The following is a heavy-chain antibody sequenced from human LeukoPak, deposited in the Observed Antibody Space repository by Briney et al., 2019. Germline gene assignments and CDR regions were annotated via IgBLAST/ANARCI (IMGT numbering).Heavy chain of an antibody. Sequence: GGSLRLSCAASGFTFSSYAMSWVRQAPGKGLEWVSAISGSDGTTYYADSMKGRFTISRNNSKNTLYLRMNSLRADDTAVYYCARTDRTGALGRFRMRSDAFDIWGQGTVVTVSS. J-gene: IGHJ3*02. CDR1: GFTFSSYA. CDR2: ISGSDGTT. V-gene: IGHV3-23*01. D-gene: IGHD3-3*01. CDR3: ARTDRTGALGRFRMRSDAFDI.